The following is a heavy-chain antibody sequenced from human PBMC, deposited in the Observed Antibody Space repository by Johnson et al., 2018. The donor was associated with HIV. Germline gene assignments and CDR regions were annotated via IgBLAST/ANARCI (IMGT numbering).Heavy chain of an antibody. CDR2: ISSSGSTI. Sequence: VLLVESGGGLVQPGGSLRLSCAASGFTFSSYEMNWVRQAPGKGLEWVSYISSSGSTIYYADSVKGRFTISRDNSRNMVYLEMNSLRTEDTAVYYCARGLKGAFDIWGQGTMVTVSS. CDR1: GFTFSSYE. V-gene: IGHV3-48*03. CDR3: ARGLKGAFDI. J-gene: IGHJ3*02.